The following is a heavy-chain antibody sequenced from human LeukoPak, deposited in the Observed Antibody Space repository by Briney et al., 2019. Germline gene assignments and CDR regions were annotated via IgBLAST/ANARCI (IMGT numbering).Heavy chain of an antibody. CDR3: ARAVRGIWFDP. CDR2: IYYSGST. D-gene: IGHD3-16*01. CDR1: GGSISSSSYY. J-gene: IGHJ5*02. V-gene: IGHV4-39*01. Sequence: PSETLSLTCTVSGGSISSSSYYWGWIRQPPGKGLAWIGSIYYSGSTYYNPSLKSRVTISVDTSKNQFSLKLSSVTAADTAVYYCARAVRGIWFDPWGQGTLVTVSS.